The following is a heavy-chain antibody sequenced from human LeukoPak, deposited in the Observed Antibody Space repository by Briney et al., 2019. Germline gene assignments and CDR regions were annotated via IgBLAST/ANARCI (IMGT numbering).Heavy chain of an antibody. J-gene: IGHJ4*02. Sequence: SETLSLTCSFSGGSFTPSHWSWIRQPPGKGLEWIGFICDDGNIDYNPSLKSRVTISVDTSKSQFSPKLSSLAAADTAVYYCATGRDPYKTRHWGQGTLVTVSS. CDR2: ICDDGNI. CDR1: GGSFTPSH. D-gene: IGHD5-24*01. V-gene: IGHV4-59*01. CDR3: ATGRDPYKTRH.